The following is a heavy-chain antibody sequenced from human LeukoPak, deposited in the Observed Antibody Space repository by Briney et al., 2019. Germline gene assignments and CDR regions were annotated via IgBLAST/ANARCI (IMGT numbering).Heavy chain of an antibody. Sequence: ASVKVSCKASGYTFTGYYMHWVRQAPGQGLEWMGWINPNSGGTNYAQKFQGRVTMTRDTSISTAYMELSRLRSDDMAVYYCARRAIAVAGVVDYWGQGTLVTVSS. J-gene: IGHJ4*02. V-gene: IGHV1-2*02. CDR1: GYTFTGYY. CDR2: INPNSGGT. CDR3: ARRAIAVAGVVDY. D-gene: IGHD6-19*01.